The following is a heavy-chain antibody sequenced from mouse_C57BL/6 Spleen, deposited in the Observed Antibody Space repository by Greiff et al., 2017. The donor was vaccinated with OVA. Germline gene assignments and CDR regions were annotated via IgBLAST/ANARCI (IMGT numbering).Heavy chain of an antibody. J-gene: IGHJ3*01. CDR1: GFTFSNYW. V-gene: IGHV6-3*01. D-gene: IGHD2-4*01. CDR2: IRLKSDNYAT. CDR3: AGEPIYYDCGGTWFAY. Sequence: EVKLVESGGGLVQPGGSMTLSCVASGFTFSNYWMNWVRQSPEKGLEWVAHIRLKSDNYATHYEVSVKGRFSISRDDSKSSVDLQMHNLRAKDSGIYYCAGEPIYYDCGGTWFAYWGQGTLVTVSA.